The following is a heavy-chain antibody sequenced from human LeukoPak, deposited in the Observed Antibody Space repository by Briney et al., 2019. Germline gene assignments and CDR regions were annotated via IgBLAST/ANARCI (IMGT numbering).Heavy chain of an antibody. D-gene: IGHD5-18*01. CDR2: ISSSSSYI. V-gene: IGHV3-21*04. CDR1: GFTFSSYS. CDR3: AKDLGYSYGPFYYYGMDV. J-gene: IGHJ6*02. Sequence: GGSLRLSCAASGFTFSSYSMNWVRQAPGKGLEWVSSISSSSSYIYYADSVKGRFTISRDNAKNPLYLQMNSLRAEDAAVYYCAKDLGYSYGPFYYYGMDVWGQGTTVTVSS.